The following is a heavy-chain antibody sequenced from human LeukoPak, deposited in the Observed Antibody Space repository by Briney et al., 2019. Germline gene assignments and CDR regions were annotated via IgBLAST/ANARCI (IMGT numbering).Heavy chain of an antibody. D-gene: IGHD6-19*01. CDR3: ARHDSDRYSSGWHAPRFDP. J-gene: IGHJ5*02. Sequence: SETLSLTCTVSGGSISSSSYYWGWIRQPPGKGLEWIGSIYYSGSTYYNPSLKSRVTISVDTSKHQFSLKLSSVTAADTAVYYCARHDSDRYSSGWHAPRFDPWGQGTLVTVSS. CDR2: IYYSGST. CDR1: GGSISSSSYY. V-gene: IGHV4-39*01.